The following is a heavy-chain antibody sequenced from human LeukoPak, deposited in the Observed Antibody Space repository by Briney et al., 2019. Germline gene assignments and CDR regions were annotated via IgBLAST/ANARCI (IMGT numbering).Heavy chain of an antibody. D-gene: IGHD2-15*01. Sequence: GESLKISCKGSGYSLSTYWIGWVRQMPGKGLEWMGLIYPGDSDTRYSPSFEGQVSMSADKSINTAYLQWSSLKASDTAIYYCARGRYCSGGTCSGPFYFNYWGQGTLVTVSS. V-gene: IGHV5-51*01. CDR3: ARGRYCSGGTCSGPFYFNY. CDR1: GYSLSTYW. CDR2: IYPGDSDT. J-gene: IGHJ4*02.